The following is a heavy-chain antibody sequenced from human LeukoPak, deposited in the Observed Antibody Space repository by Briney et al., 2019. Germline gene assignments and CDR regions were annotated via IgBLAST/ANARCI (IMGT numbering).Heavy chain of an antibody. CDR3: ARDPEAVAGTGPFGY. Sequence: PSETLSLTCTVSGGSISSYYWSWIRQPPGKGLEWIGYIYYSGSTNYNPSLKSRVTISVDTSKNQFSLKLSSVTAADTAVYYCARDPEAVAGTGPFGYWGQGTLVTVSS. CDR1: GGSISSYY. V-gene: IGHV4-59*12. CDR2: IYYSGST. D-gene: IGHD6-19*01. J-gene: IGHJ4*02.